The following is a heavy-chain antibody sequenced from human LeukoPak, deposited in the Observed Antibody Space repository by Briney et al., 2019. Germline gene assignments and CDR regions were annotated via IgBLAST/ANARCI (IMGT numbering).Heavy chain of an antibody. V-gene: IGHV1-18*01. CDR3: ARGPDSSGFYPFDY. J-gene: IGHJ4*01. D-gene: IGHD3-22*01. Sequence: VASVKVSCKASGYTFTSYGISWVRQAPGQGLEWMGWISAYNGNTNYAQKLQGRVTMTTDTSTSTAYMELRSLRSDDTAVYYCARGPDSSGFYPFDYWGQGTLVTVSS. CDR1: GYTFTSYG. CDR2: ISAYNGNT.